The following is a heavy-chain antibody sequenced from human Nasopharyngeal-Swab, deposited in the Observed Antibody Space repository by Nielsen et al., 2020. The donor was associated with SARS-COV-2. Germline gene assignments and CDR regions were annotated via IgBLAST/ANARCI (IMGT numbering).Heavy chain of an antibody. CDR1: GGSISSSSYY. CDR2: IYYSGSS. J-gene: IGHJ6*02. Sequence: SETLSLTCTVSGGSISSSSYYWGWIRQPPGKGLEWIASIYYSGSSYYNPSLKSRVTISVDTSKNQFSLKLSSVTAADTAVYYCARHLRGTYYYGMDVWGQGTTVTVSS. CDR3: ARHLRGTYYYGMDV. V-gene: IGHV4-39*01.